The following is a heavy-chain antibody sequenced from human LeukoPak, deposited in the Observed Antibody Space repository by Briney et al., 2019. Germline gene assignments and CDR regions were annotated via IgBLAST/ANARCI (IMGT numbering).Heavy chain of an antibody. CDR2: ISDSGGST. J-gene: IGHJ4*02. CDR3: AKDYKGVWLAYGSGSLESDY. Sequence: PGGSLRLSCAASGFTFSSYGMSWVRQAPGKGLEWISSISDSGGSTYYADSVKGRFTISRDNSKNTLYLQMNSLRAEDTAVYYCAKDYKGVWLAYGSGSLESDYWGQGTLVAVSS. V-gene: IGHV3-23*01. CDR1: GFTFSSYG. D-gene: IGHD3-10*01.